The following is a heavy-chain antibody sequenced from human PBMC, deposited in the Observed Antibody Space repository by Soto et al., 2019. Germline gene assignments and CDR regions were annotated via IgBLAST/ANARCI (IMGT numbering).Heavy chain of an antibody. CDR3: ARDCSGGSCYPGMDV. CDR2: ISGSGGST. J-gene: IGHJ6*02. D-gene: IGHD2-15*01. CDR1: GFTFSSYA. V-gene: IGHV3-23*01. Sequence: GGSLRLSCAASGFTFSSYAMSWVRQAPGKGLEWVSAISGSGGSTYYADSVKGRFTISRDNSKNTLYLQINSLRAEDTAVYFCARDCSGGSCYPGMDVWGQGTTVTVS.